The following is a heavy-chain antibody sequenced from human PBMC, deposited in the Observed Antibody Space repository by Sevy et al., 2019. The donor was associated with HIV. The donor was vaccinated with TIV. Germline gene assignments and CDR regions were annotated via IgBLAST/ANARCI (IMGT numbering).Heavy chain of an antibody. CDR3: ARSGVPALYYYYGMDV. J-gene: IGHJ6*02. V-gene: IGHV4-30-2*01. D-gene: IGHD2-2*01. Sequence: SETLSLTCAVSGGSISSGGYSWSWIRQPPGKGLEWIGYIYHSGSTYYNPSLKSRVTISVDRSKNQFSLKLSSVTAADTAVYYCARSGVPALYYYYGMDVWGQGTTVTVSS. CDR2: IYHSGST. CDR1: GGSISSGGYS.